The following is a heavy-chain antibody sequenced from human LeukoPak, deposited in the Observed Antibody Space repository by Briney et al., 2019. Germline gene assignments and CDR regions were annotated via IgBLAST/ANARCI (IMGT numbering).Heavy chain of an antibody. CDR2: ISSSSSYI. Sequence: PGGSLRLSCAASGFTFNNAWMNWVRQAPGKGLEWVSSISSSSSYIYYADSVKGRFTISRDNAKNSLYLQMNSLRAEDTAVYYCARERWIGQRAFDIWGQGTMVTVSS. CDR1: GFTFNNAW. J-gene: IGHJ3*02. D-gene: IGHD4-23*01. CDR3: ARERWIGQRAFDI. V-gene: IGHV3-21*01.